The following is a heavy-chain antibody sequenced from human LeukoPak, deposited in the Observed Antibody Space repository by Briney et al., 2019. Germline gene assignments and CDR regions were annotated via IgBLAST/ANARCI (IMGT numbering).Heavy chain of an antibody. CDR1: VYTFTCYY. Sequence: ASVTVSCKASVYTFTCYYMHWVRQAPGQGLEWMGWINSKSGGTNYAQKFQGRVTMTRDTSISAAYMELSRLRSDDTAVYYCARSMAPSGSLYFQHWGQGTLVTVSS. V-gene: IGHV1-2*02. J-gene: IGHJ1*01. CDR3: ARSMAPSGSLYFQH. D-gene: IGHD6-13*01. CDR2: INSKSGGT.